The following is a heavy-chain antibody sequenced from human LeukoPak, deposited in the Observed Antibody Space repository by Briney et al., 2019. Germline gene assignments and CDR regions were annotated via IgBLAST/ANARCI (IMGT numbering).Heavy chain of an antibody. CDR2: ISSSTSVI. J-gene: IGHJ4*02. CDR3: AKASAMIVVVSKHFDY. CDR1: GFTFSSFG. Sequence: GGSLRLSCAASGFTFSSFGMNWVRQAPGKGLDWISYISSSTSVIYYADSVKGRFTISRDNSKNTLYLQMNSLRAEDTAVYYCAKASAMIVVVSKHFDYWGQGTLVTVSS. V-gene: IGHV3-21*04. D-gene: IGHD3-22*01.